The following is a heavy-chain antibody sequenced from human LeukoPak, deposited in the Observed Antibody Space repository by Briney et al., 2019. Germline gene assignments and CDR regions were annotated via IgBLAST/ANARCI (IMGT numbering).Heavy chain of an antibody. D-gene: IGHD3-22*01. Sequence: GESLKISCKGSGYSSTSYWIGWVRQMPGKGLEWMGIIYPGDSDTRYSPSFQGQVTISADKSISTAYLQWSSLKASDTAMYYCAREYYYDSSGYSNAFDIWGQGTMVTVSS. CDR2: IYPGDSDT. V-gene: IGHV5-51*01. J-gene: IGHJ3*02. CDR3: AREYYYDSSGYSNAFDI. CDR1: GYSSTSYW.